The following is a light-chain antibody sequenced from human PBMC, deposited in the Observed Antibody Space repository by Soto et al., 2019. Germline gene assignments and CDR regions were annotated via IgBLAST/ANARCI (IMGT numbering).Light chain of an antibody. V-gene: IGKV1-12*01. Sequence: DILMTQYPPSVSASVGDRVTITCRASQDIDTWLAWYQQKPGRGPKLLIHTASTLHSGVPSRFSGRKSGTDFTLNIRSLQPEDSAAYYCQRSKGFPHTFDGGTKVEV. CDR1: QDIDTW. CDR3: QRSKGFPHT. J-gene: IGKJ4*01. CDR2: TAS.